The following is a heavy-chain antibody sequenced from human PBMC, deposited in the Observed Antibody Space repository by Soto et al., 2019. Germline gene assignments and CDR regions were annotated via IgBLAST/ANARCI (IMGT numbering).Heavy chain of an antibody. D-gene: IGHD6-13*01. CDR2: INIDGRTT. Sequence: EVQLVESGGGLVLPGGSLRLSCAASGFTFSSYWMHWVRQAPGEGLVWVSGINIDGRTTIYADSVKGRFTISRDNVKNTLYLQMNSLRAADTAVYYCARVGSSSALDYWGQGTLVTVSS. CDR1: GFTFSSYW. V-gene: IGHV3-74*01. J-gene: IGHJ4*02. CDR3: ARVGSSSALDY.